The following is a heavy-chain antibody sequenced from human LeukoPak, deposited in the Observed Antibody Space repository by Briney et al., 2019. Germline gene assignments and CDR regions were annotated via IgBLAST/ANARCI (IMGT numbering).Heavy chain of an antibody. Sequence: GGSLRLSCAASGFTFSSYWMSWVRQAPGKGLEWVANIKQDGSEKYYVDSVKGRFTISRANAKNSLYLQMNSLRAEDTAVYYCARDQPFWSGYNWFDPWGQGTLVTVSS. V-gene: IGHV3-7*01. CDR3: ARDQPFWSGYNWFDP. CDR2: IKQDGSEK. CDR1: GFTFSSYW. D-gene: IGHD3-3*01. J-gene: IGHJ5*02.